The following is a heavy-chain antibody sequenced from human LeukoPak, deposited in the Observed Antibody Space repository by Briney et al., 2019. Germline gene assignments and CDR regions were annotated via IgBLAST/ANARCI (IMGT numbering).Heavy chain of an antibody. J-gene: IGHJ4*02. V-gene: IGHV3-33*01. CDR1: GFTFSSYG. Sequence: PGGSLRLSCAASGFTFSSYGMHWVRQAPGKGLEWVAVILYDGSNKYYADSVKGRFTVSRDNSKNTLYLQMNSLRAEDTAVYYCARDDTIDSSGYLTSPFDYWGQGTLVTVSS. D-gene: IGHD3-22*01. CDR3: ARDDTIDSSGYLTSPFDY. CDR2: ILYDGSNK.